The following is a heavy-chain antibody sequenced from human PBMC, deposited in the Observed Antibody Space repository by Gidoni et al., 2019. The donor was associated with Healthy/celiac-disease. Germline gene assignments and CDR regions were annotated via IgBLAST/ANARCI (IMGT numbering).Heavy chain of an antibody. CDR3: ASSVHYDILTGYAFDI. V-gene: IGHV4-30-4*08. CDR2: IYYSGST. D-gene: IGHD3-9*01. CDR1: GGSISSGDYY. J-gene: IGHJ3*02. Sequence: VQLQESGPGLVKPSQTLSLTCTVSGGSISSGDYYWSWIRQPPGKGLEWIGYIYYSGSTYYNPSLKSRVTISVDTSKNQFSLKLSSVTAADTAVYYCASSVHYDILTGYAFDIWGQGTMVTVSS.